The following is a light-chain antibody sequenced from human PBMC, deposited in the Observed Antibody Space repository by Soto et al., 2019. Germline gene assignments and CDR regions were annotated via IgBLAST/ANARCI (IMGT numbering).Light chain of an antibody. J-gene: IGKJ1*01. CDR1: QNVSGSS. CDR3: HQSGT. Sequence: EIVVTQSPGTLSLSPGERGTLSCRASQNVSGSSLAWYHHKPGQAPRLLIDGASNRAAGIPDRFSGSGTGTDFALTISRLEPEDFAVYYCHQSGTFGQGTKVEI. V-gene: IGKV3-20*01. CDR2: GAS.